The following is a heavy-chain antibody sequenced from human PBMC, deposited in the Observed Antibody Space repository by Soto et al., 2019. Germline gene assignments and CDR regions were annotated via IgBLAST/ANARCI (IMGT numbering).Heavy chain of an antibody. V-gene: IGHV4-39*01. D-gene: IGHD5-12*01. CDR1: GGSISSSSYY. Sequence: SETLSLTCTVSGGSISSSSYYWGWIRQPPGKGLEWIGSIYYSGSTYYNPSLKSRVTISVDTSKNQFSLKLSSVTAADTAVYYCARQVYSGYGLTNFDYWGQGTQVTVSS. J-gene: IGHJ4*02. CDR2: IYYSGST. CDR3: ARQVYSGYGLTNFDY.